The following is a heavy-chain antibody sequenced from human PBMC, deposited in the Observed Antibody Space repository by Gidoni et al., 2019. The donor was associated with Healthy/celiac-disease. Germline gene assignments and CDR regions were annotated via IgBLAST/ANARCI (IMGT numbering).Heavy chain of an antibody. Sequence: QLPLQESGPGLVKPSETLSLTCTVSGGSISSSSYYWGWIRQPPGKGLEWIGSIYYSGSTYYNPSLKSRVTISVDTSKNQFSLKLSSVTAADTAVYYCASGTSDYDILTGYSNWGQGTLVTVSS. V-gene: IGHV4-39*01. CDR3: ASGTSDYDILTGYSN. D-gene: IGHD3-9*01. J-gene: IGHJ4*02. CDR1: GGSISSSSYY. CDR2: IYYSGST.